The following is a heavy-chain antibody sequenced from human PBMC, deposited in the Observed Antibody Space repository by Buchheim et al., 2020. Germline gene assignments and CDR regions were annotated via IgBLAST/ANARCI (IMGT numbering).Heavy chain of an antibody. Sequence: QVQLQESGPGLVKPSQTLSLTCTVSGGSISSGDYYWSWIRQPPGKGLEWIGYIYYSGSTYYNPSLKRRVTISVDTSKNQFSLKLSSVTAADTAVYYCAREFLDYYDSSGYYRSYWYFDLWGRGTL. CDR3: AREFLDYYDSSGYYRSYWYFDL. D-gene: IGHD3-22*01. J-gene: IGHJ2*01. CDR1: GGSISSGDYY. CDR2: IYYSGST. V-gene: IGHV4-30-4*01.